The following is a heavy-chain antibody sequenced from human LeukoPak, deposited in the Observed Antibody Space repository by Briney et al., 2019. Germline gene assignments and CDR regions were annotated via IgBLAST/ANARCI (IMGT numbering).Heavy chain of an antibody. Sequence: ASVKVSCKASGYTFTGYYMHWVRQAPGQGLEWMGWINPNSGGTNYAQKFQGRVTMTRDTSISTAYMELSRLRSDDTAVYYCAAWGYYDSSGYSPIDYWGQGTLVTVSS. V-gene: IGHV1-2*02. J-gene: IGHJ4*02. D-gene: IGHD3-22*01. CDR1: GYTFTGYY. CDR3: AAWGYYDSSGYSPIDY. CDR2: INPNSGGT.